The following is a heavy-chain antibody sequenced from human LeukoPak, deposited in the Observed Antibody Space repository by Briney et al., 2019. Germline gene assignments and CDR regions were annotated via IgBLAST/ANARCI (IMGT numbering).Heavy chain of an antibody. CDR1: GSSFSDYW. Sequence: GGSLRLSCAASGSSFSDYWMSWVRQAPGKGLEWVANINHDGSEKHYVDSVKGRFTISRDNAKNSLSLQMTSLRDVDTALYYCGRRGSLSDYWGQGSLVSVSS. J-gene: IGHJ4*02. CDR2: INHDGSEK. D-gene: IGHD3-10*01. V-gene: IGHV3-7*01. CDR3: GRRGSLSDY.